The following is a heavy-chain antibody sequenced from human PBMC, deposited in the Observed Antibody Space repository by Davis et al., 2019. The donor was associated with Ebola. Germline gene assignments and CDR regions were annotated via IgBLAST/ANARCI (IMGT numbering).Heavy chain of an antibody. V-gene: IGHV3-21*04. CDR3: ARETYSSGWYDY. CDR2: ISDSSSYI. Sequence: GESLKISCAASGFTFSSYSMNWVRQAPGKGLEWVSSISDSSSYIYYADSVKGRFTISRDNAKNSLYLQMNSLRAEDTAVYYCARETYSSGWYDYWGQGTLVTVSS. J-gene: IGHJ4*02. CDR1: GFTFSSYS. D-gene: IGHD6-19*01.